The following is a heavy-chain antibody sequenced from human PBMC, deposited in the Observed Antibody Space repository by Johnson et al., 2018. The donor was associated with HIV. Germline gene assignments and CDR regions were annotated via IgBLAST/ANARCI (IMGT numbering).Heavy chain of an antibody. CDR3: AKAFSSSWSDAFDI. D-gene: IGHD6-13*01. V-gene: IGHV3-66*01. CDR1: GFTVSSNY. J-gene: IGHJ3*02. Sequence: VQLVESGGGLVQPGGSLRLSCAASGFTVSSNYMSWVRQAPGQGLEWVSVIYSGGSTYYADSVKGRFTISRDNSKNTLYLQMNSLRAEDTAVYYCAKAFSSSWSDAFDIWGQGTMVTVSS. CDR2: IYSGGST.